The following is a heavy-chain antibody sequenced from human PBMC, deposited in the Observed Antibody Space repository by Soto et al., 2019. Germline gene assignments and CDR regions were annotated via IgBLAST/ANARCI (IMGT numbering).Heavy chain of an antibody. D-gene: IGHD6-13*01. J-gene: IGHJ6*02. V-gene: IGHV3-48*02. CDR3: ARDHGGSTWFVGVYYFVGMDV. CDR2: ISSSGAAI. CDR1: GFIFSDYT. Sequence: EVQLVESGGDLVQPGGSLRLSCAASGFIFSDYTMTWVRQAPGRGLEFVSHISSSGAAIFYAESVKGRFTVSRDNAKNSLYLQMNSLRDDDTAVYFCARDHGGSTWFVGVYYFVGMDVWGQGTAVTVSS.